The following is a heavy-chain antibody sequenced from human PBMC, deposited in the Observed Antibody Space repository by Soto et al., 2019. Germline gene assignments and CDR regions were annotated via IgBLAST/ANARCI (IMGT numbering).Heavy chain of an antibody. V-gene: IGHV1-46*01. CDR3: ARDDLQGSSPHVMFVN. J-gene: IGHJ4*02. Sequence: GASVKVSCKASGYTFTSYYMHWVRQAPGQGLEWMGIINPSGGSTSYAQKFQGRVTMTRDTSTSTVYMELSSLRSEDTAVYYCARDDLQGSSPHVMFVNWGQGTLVTVSS. D-gene: IGHD6-6*01. CDR1: GYTFTSYY. CDR2: INPSGGST.